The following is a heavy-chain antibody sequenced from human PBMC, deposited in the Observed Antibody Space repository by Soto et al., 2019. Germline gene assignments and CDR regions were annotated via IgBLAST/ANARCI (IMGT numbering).Heavy chain of an antibody. CDR3: AKDIVVVPALWGYYSYYGMDV. Sequence: PGVSLRLSCAASGFTFSSYGMHWVRQAPGKGLEWVAVISYDGSNKYYADSVKGRFTISRDNSKNTLYLQMNSLRAEDTAVYYCAKDIVVVPALWGYYSYYGMDVWGQGTRVTVSS. D-gene: IGHD2-2*01. CDR2: ISYDGSNK. CDR1: GFTFSSYG. V-gene: IGHV3-30*18. J-gene: IGHJ6*02.